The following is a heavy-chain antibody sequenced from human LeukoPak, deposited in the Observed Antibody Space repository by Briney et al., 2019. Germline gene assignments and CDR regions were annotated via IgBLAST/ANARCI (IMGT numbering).Heavy chain of an antibody. J-gene: IGHJ4*02. D-gene: IGHD5-18*01. V-gene: IGHV4-59*01. CDR2: IYYSGST. CDR3: ARGLRGYSYGY. Sequence: SETLSLTCTVSGGSISSYYWSWARQPPGKGLEWIGYIYYSGSTNYNPSLKSRVTISVDTSKNRFSLKLSSVTAADTAVYYCARGLRGYSYGYWGQGTLVTVSS. CDR1: GGSISSYY.